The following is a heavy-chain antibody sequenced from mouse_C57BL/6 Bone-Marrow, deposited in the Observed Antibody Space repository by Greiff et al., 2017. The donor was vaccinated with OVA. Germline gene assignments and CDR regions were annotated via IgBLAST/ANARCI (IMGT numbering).Heavy chain of an antibody. J-gene: IGHJ1*03. Sequence: EASGVDFSRYWMSWVRRVPGKGLEWIGEINPDSSTINYAPTIKDTFIISRDNAKNTLYLQMSKVRSEDTARYYCARQGYGNWYFDVWGTGTTVTVSS. CDR2: INPDSSTI. V-gene: IGHV4-1*01. D-gene: IGHD1-1*01. CDR3: ARQGYGNWYFDV. CDR1: GVDFSRYW.